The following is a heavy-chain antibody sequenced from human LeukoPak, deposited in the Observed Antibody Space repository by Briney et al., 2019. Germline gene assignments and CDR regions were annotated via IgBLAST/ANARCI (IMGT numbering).Heavy chain of an antibody. Sequence: PSQTLSLTCTVSGGSISSGDYYWSWIRQPPGKGLAWIGYIYYSGSTYYNPSLKSRVTISVDTSKNQFSLKLSSVTAADTAVYYCASCSFAWYYFDYWGQGTLATVSS. CDR2: IYYSGST. J-gene: IGHJ4*02. V-gene: IGHV4-30-4*08. CDR1: GGSISSGDYY. CDR3: ASCSFAWYYFDY. D-gene: IGHD2-8*02.